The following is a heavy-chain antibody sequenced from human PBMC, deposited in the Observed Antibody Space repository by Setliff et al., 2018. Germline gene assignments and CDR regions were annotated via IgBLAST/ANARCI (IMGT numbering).Heavy chain of an antibody. V-gene: IGHV1-46*01. CDR1: GYTFTSYY. D-gene: IGHD2-2*01. Sequence: ASVKVSCKASGYTFTSYYMNWVRQAPGQGFEWMGIINSSGGSTSYPQKFQGRVTMTRDTSTRTVYMELSSLTSEDTAVYYCAIVVPALTYYYYGMDVWGQGTTVTVSS. J-gene: IGHJ6*02. CDR2: INSSGGST. CDR3: AIVVPALTYYYYGMDV.